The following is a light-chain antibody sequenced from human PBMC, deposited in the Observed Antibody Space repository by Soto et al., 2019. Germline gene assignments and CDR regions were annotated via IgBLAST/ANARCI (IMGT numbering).Light chain of an antibody. CDR1: SSNIGAGYD. CDR2: GNS. CDR3: QAYDSRLSGYV. J-gene: IGLJ1*01. Sequence: QSVLTQPPSVSGAPGQRVTISCTGSSSNIGAGYDVHWYQQLPGTAPKLLIYGNSNRPSGVPDRFSGSKSGTSASLAITGLQADDEADYYCQAYDSRLSGYVFGPGTKVTVL. V-gene: IGLV1-40*01.